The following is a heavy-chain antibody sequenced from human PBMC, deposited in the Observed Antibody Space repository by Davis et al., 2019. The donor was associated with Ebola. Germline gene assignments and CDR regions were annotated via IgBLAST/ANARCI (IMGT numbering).Heavy chain of an antibody. Sequence: PGGSLRLSCAASGFTLSSYSMNWVRQAPGKGLEWVSYISSSSSVISYADSVKGRFTISRDNAKNSLYLQMNSLRDEDTAVYYCTRGRYGSGAYSVAYWGQGTLVTVSS. D-gene: IGHD3-10*01. J-gene: IGHJ4*02. CDR3: TRGRYGSGAYSVAY. CDR2: ISSSSSVI. CDR1: GFTLSSYS. V-gene: IGHV3-48*02.